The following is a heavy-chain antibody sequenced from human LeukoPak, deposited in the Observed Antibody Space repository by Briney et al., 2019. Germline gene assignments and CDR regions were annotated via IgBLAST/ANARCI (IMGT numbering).Heavy chain of an antibody. CDR2: ISAYNGNT. V-gene: IGHV1-18*01. CDR1: GYTFTSYG. D-gene: IGHD3-3*01. J-gene: IGHJ5*02. Sequence: ASVKVSCKASGYTFTSYGISWVRQAPGQGLEWMGWISAYNGNTNYAQKLQGRVTMTTDTSTSTAYMELRSLRSDDTAVYYCARGGSTIFGVVTANWFDPWGQGTLVTVSS. CDR3: ARGGSTIFGVVTANWFDP.